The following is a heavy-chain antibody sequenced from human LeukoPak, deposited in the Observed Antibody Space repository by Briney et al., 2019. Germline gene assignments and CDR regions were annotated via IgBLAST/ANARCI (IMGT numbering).Heavy chain of an antibody. CDR1: GFTFSSYW. J-gene: IGHJ4*02. D-gene: IGHD5-18*01. V-gene: IGHV4-38-2*02. CDR2: IYNSGST. Sequence: GSLRLSCAASGFTFSSYWMSWVRQAPGKGLEWIGSIYNSGSTYYNPSLKSRITISVDTSKNQFSLRLRSVTAADTATYYCARDRLWIEPLDYWGQGTLVIVSS. CDR3: ARDRLWIEPLDY.